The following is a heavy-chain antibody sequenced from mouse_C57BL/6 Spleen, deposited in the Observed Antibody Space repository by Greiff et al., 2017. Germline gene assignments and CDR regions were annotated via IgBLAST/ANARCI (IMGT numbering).Heavy chain of an antibody. J-gene: IGHJ4*01. D-gene: IGHD1-1*01. V-gene: IGHV2-6-1*01. Sequence: QVQLQQSGPGLVAPSQSLSITCTVSGFSLTSYGVPWVRQPPGKGLEWLVVIWSDGSTTYNSALKSRLSISKDNSKSHVVLKMNSLQTDDTAMYFCARHPNYYDSSRFYAMDYWGQGTSVTVSS. CDR1: GFSLTSYG. CDR3: ARHPNYYDSSRFYAMDY. CDR2: IWSDGST.